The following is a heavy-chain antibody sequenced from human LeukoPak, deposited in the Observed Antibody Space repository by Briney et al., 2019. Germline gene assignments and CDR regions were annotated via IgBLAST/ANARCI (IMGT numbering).Heavy chain of an antibody. V-gene: IGHV3-7*01. CDR3: ASDRSITIFGVGTR. CDR1: GFTFISYW. J-gene: IGHJ4*02. CDR2: IKQDGSEK. D-gene: IGHD3-3*01. Sequence: GGSLRLSCAASGFTFISYWMTWVRQAPGKGLEWVATIKQDGSEKYYVDSVKGRFTISRDNAKNSVYLQMNDLRVEDTAVYYCASDRSITIFGVGTRWGQGTLVTVSS.